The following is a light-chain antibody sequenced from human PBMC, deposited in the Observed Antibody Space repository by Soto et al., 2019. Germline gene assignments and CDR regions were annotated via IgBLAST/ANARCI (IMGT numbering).Light chain of an antibody. V-gene: IGKV1-12*01. CDR2: EAS. CDR1: QGVNAW. J-gene: IGKJ4*01. Sequence: DTQMTQSPSSVSASVGDRVTITCRASQGVNAWLAWYQTKPGKAPELLIYEASTLHSVVPSRFSGSGSGTDFTLTISSLQPDDFATYYCQQANIFPLTFGGGTTVEVQ. CDR3: QQANIFPLT.